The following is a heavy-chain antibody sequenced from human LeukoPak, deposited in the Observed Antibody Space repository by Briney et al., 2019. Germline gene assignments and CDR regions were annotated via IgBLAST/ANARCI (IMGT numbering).Heavy chain of an antibody. CDR3: ANEIRPNDY. D-gene: IGHD3-16*01. CDR1: GFPFSSHA. J-gene: IGHJ4*02. V-gene: IGHV3-23*05. CDR2: IDISGGAT. Sequence: GGSLRLSCVASGFPFSSHAMFCVRQAPGKGLEWVSSIDISGGATWYADSVRGRFTISRDNSKNTLYLQMTSLRVEDTALYYCANEIRPNDYWGQGTLVSVSS.